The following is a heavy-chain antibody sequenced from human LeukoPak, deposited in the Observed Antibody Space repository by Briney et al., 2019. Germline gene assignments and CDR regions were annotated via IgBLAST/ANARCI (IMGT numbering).Heavy chain of an antibody. CDR2: IYYSGST. D-gene: IGHD2-15*01. CDR1: GGSISSYY. CDR3: ARVIRGLGYCSGGSCLDASDAFDI. J-gene: IGHJ3*02. Sequence: SETLSLTCTVSGGSISSYYWSWIRQPPGKGLEWIGYIYYSGSTNYNPSLKSRVTISVDTSKNQFSLKLSSVTAADTAVYYCARVIRGLGYCSGGSCLDASDAFDIWGQGTMVTVSS. V-gene: IGHV4-59*12.